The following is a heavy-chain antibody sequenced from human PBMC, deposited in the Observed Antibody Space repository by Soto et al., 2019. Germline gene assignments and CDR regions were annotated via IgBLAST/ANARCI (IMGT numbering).Heavy chain of an antibody. CDR2: LYSGGST. Sequence: GGSLRLSCAASGFIVSSNYMSWVRQAPGKGLEWVSVLYSGGSTYYADSVKGRFTISRDNSKNTLYLQMNSLRAEDTAVYYCARGDEGVTAMLNWGQGSLVTVSS. CDR1: GFIVSSNY. D-gene: IGHD2-21*02. CDR3: ARGDEGVTAMLN. J-gene: IGHJ4*02. V-gene: IGHV3-66*01.